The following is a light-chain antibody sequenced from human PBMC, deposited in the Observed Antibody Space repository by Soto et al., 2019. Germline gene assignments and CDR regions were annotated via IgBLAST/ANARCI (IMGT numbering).Light chain of an antibody. CDR1: QTIDVY. J-gene: IGKJ1*01. V-gene: IGKV1-5*01. CDR3: QQYNSYSRT. Sequence: IQLTKPPSSLSASVGDKAAITSRASQTIDVYLNWYLQKPGRAPQLLIYAASKLESGVPSRFSGSGSGTEFTLTISSLQPDDFATYYCQQYNSYSRTFGQGTKVDIK. CDR2: AAS.